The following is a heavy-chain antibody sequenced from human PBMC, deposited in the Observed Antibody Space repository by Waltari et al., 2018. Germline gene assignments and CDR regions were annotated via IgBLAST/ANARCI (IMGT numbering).Heavy chain of an antibody. CDR3: TRRSSDDSSGYWAS. CDR2: IRSKANSYAT. Sequence: EVQLVESGGGLVQPGGSLKLSCAAPGFPFRGSAMHWVRQGSGKGLEWVGRIRSKANSYATAYAASVKGRFTISRDDSKNTAYLQMNSLKTEDTAVYYCTRRSSDDSSGYWASWGQGTLVTVSS. CDR1: GFPFRGSA. J-gene: IGHJ4*02. D-gene: IGHD3-22*01. V-gene: IGHV3-73*01.